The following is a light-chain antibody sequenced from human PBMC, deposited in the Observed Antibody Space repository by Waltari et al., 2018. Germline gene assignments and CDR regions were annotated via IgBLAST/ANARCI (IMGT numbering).Light chain of an antibody. CDR1: SPNMGNYY. V-gene: IGLV1-51*01. Sequence: QSVLTQQPSVSAAPGKTVTLSCSGSSPNMGNYYVSCYHQRPGAAPKPLIYDNNMRPSGIPDRCSASNSGTSATLGITGLQMGDEADYYCATWDNSLTEVVFGGGTKLTVL. CDR3: ATWDNSLTEVV. CDR2: DNN. J-gene: IGLJ3*02.